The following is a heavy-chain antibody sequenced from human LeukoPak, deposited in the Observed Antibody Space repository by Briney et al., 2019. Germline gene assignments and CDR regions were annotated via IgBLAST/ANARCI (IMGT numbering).Heavy chain of an antibody. V-gene: IGHV3-21*01. CDR2: ISSSSSSYI. CDR3: ARDRVSVGATFGY. J-gene: IGHJ4*02. D-gene: IGHD1-26*01. Sequence: GGSLRLSCAASGFTFSSYSMNWVRQAPGKGLEWVSSISSSSSSYIYYADSVKGRFTISRDNAKNSLYLQMNSLRAEDTAVYYCARDRVSVGATFGYWGQGTLVTVSS. CDR1: GFTFSSYS.